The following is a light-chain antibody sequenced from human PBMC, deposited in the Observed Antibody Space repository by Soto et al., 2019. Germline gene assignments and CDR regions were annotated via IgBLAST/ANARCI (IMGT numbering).Light chain of an antibody. CDR1: QSVSSN. CDR2: DAS. J-gene: IGKJ1*01. CDR3: QQYGSSPQT. Sequence: EIVMTPSPATLSVSPCEGATLSARASQSVSSNLAWYQQKPGQAPRLLIYDASNRATGIPARFSGSGSGTDFTLTISRLEPEDFAVYYCQQYGSSPQTFGQGTKVDIK. V-gene: IGKV3-20*01.